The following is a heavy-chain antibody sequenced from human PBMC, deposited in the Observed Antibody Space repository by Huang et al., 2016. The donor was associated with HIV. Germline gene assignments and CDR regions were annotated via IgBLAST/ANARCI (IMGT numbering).Heavy chain of an antibody. CDR3: AREIMISFGGPFDP. D-gene: IGHD3-16*01. CDR2: SSPAGTT. V-gene: IGHV4-34*02. CDR1: GGSLNGYY. Sequence: QVQLQQWGAGLLKPSETLSLTCAVYGGSLNGYYGNWIRQSPGKGLAWIGESSPAGTTNDSPSRKSRVSMSIDKSKNQFSLNLRSVTAADTAVYYCAREIMISFGGPFDPWGHGNLVTVSS. J-gene: IGHJ5*02.